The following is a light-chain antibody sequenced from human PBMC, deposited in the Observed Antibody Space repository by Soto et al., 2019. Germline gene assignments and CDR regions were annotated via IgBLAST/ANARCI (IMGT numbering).Light chain of an antibody. CDR2: GAS. V-gene: IGKV3-15*01. CDR3: QQYNNWPPT. Sequence: EIVMTQSPATLSVSPGERATLSCRANQSVSSNLAWYQQKPGQAPRLLIYGASTRATGIPARFSGSRSGTEFTLTISSLQSEDFAVYYCQQYNNWPPTFGQGTRLEIK. CDR1: QSVSSN. J-gene: IGKJ5*01.